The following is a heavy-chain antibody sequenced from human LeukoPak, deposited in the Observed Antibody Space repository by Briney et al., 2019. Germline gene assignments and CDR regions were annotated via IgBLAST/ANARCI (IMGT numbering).Heavy chain of an antibody. D-gene: IGHD3-22*01. CDR2: IIPIFGTA. Sequence: ASVKVSCKASGGTLSSYAISWVRQAPGQGREWMGGIIPIFGTANYAQKFQGRVTITADKSTSTAYMELSSLRSEDTAVYYCASRVDYYDSRGYYYWGQGTLVTVSS. V-gene: IGHV1-69*06. J-gene: IGHJ4*02. CDR3: ASRVDYYDSRGYYY. CDR1: GGTLSSYA.